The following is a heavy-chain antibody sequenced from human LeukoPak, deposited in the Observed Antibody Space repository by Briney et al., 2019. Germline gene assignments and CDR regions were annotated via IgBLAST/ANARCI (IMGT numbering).Heavy chain of an antibody. J-gene: IGHJ4*02. D-gene: IGHD1-26*01. V-gene: IGHV3-30-3*01. CDR1: GFTFSDYA. CDR3: ARSYSGSYSRGPDDY. CDR2: ISYDGTNK. Sequence: GGSLRLSCAASGFTFSDYAMHWVRQAPGKGLEWVALISYDGTNKYYADSVKGRFTISRDNAKNSLYLQMNSLRAEDTAVYYCARSYSGSYSRGPDDYWGQGTLVTVSS.